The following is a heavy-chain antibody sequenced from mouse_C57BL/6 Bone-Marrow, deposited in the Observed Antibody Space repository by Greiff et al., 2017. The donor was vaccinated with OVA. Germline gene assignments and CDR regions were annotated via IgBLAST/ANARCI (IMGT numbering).Heavy chain of an antibody. V-gene: IGHV1-69*01. D-gene: IGHD1-1*01. CDR2: IDPSDSYT. CDR1: GYTFTSYW. J-gene: IGHJ4*01. CDR3: ARDYGPPICYAMDY. Sequence: QVQLQQPGAELVMPGASVKLSCKASGYTFTSYWMHWVKQRPGQGLEWIGEIDPSDSYTNYNQKFKGKSTLTVDKSSSTAYMQLSSLTSEDSAVYYCARDYGPPICYAMDYWGQGTSVTVSS.